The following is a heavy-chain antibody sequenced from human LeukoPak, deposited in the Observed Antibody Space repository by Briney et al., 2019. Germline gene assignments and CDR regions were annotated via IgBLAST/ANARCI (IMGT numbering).Heavy chain of an antibody. Sequence: SETLSLTCTVSGGSISSSSYYWGWIRQPPGKGLEWIGSIYYSGSTYYNPSLKSRVTISVDTSKNQFSLKLSSVTAADTAVYYCARGKRYCSSTSCYTLNWFDPWGQGTLVTVSS. CDR3: ARGKRYCSSTSCYTLNWFDP. J-gene: IGHJ5*02. CDR2: IYYSGST. CDR1: GGSISSSSYY. D-gene: IGHD2-2*02. V-gene: IGHV4-39*01.